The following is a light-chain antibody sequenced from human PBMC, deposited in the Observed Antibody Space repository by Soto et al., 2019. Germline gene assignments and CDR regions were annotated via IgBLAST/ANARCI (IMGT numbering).Light chain of an antibody. V-gene: IGLV2-18*02. CDR1: SSDVGSYSR. J-gene: IGLJ1*01. CDR3: SSSTSSNTYV. Sequence: QSVLTQPPSVSGSPGQSVTISCTGTSSDVGSYSRVSWYQQPPGTAPKLMIYEVSNRPSGVPDRFSGSKSGNTASLTISGLQPEDEADYYCSSSTSSNTYVFGTGTKLTVL. CDR2: EVS.